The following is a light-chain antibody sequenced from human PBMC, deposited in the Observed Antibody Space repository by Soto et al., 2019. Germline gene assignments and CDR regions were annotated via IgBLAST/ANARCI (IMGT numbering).Light chain of an antibody. J-gene: IGKJ5*01. CDR2: GAS. CDR1: QSVSGN. Sequence: EKVMTQSPATLSVSPGERATLSCRASQSVSGNLAWYQQIPGQAPRLLIYGASTRATGIPARFSGSGSGTEVTLTISSLQSEDFAVYYCQQDNNWPPITFGQGTRLEIK. V-gene: IGKV3-15*01. CDR3: QQDNNWPPIT.